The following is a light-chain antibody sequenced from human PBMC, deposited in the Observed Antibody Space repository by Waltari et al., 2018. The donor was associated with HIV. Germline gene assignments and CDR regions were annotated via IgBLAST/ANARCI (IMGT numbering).Light chain of an antibody. Sequence: QFALTPSPSSSPSPHHSLTISCTGNTRATCGYMSVPCYQQHPGNPPQVMIYEVSNRPSGVPDRFSGSKSGNTASLTVSGLQAEDEADYYCSSYAGSNNVVFGGGTKLTVL. CDR3: SSYAGSNNVV. V-gene: IGLV2-8*01. J-gene: IGLJ2*01. CDR2: EVS. CDR1: TRATCGYMS.